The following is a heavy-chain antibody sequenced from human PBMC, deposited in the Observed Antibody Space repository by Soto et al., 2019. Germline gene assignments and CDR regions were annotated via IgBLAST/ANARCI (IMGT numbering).Heavy chain of an antibody. CDR2: ISANDVGT. J-gene: IGHJ4*02. CDR3: AKAKNDYNWYNRPPFDY. Sequence: GGSLRLSCEASGFTLRNYAMTWIRQAPGKGLDWVSLISANDVGTYYAESVKTRFTISTDQSRNTVYLQMDSLRADDTAIYYCAKAKNDYNWYNRPPFDYWGQGTLVTVSS. V-gene: IGHV3-23*01. CDR1: GFTLRNYA. D-gene: IGHD1-20*01.